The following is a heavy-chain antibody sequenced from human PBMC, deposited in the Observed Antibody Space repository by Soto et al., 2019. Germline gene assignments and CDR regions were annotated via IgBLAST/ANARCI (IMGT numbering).Heavy chain of an antibody. CDR3: ARERSAAGTGWFDP. V-gene: IGHV1-8*01. J-gene: IGHJ5*02. CDR1: GYTFTSYD. D-gene: IGHD6-13*01. CDR2: INPTRGNT. Sequence: QVQLVQSGAEVKKPGASVKVSCKASGYTFTSYDINWVRQATGQGLEWMGWINPTRGNTRYAQKFQGRVTMSRNLYISTAYMELSSLRSEDTAVYYCARERSAAGTGWFDPWGQGTLVTVSS.